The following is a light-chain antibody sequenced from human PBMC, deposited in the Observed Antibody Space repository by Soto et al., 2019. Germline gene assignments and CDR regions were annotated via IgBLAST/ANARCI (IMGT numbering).Light chain of an antibody. CDR1: SSDVGGYNY. J-gene: IGLJ1*01. CDR3: CSYAGSYTSYV. Sequence: QSALTQPRSVSGSPGQSVTISCTGTSSDVGGYNYVSWYQQHPDKAPKVMIYDVSKRPSGVPDRFSGSKSGNTASLTISGLQAEDEADYYCCSYAGSYTSYVFGTGTKVTVL. CDR2: DVS. V-gene: IGLV2-11*01.